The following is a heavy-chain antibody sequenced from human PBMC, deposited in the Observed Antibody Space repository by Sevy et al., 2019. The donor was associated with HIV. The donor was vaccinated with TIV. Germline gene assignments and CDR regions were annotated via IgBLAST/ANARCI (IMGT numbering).Heavy chain of an antibody. CDR2: IIPIFGTA. V-gene: IGHV1-69*13. CDR1: GGTFSSYA. D-gene: IGHD2-21*02. J-gene: IGHJ4*02. Sequence: ASVKVSCKASGGTFSSYAISWVRQAPGQGLEWMGRIIPIFGTANYAQKFQGRVTITADESTSTAYMELSSLRSEDTAVYYCGRDRMVVTAMEGYFDYWGQGTLVTVSS. CDR3: GRDRMVVTAMEGYFDY.